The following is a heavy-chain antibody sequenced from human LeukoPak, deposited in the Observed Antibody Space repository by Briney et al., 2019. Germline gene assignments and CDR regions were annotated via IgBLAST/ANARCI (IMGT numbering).Heavy chain of an antibody. CDR2: IYYSGST. J-gene: IGHJ4*02. Sequence: PSETLSLTCTVSGGSISSSSYYWGWIRQPPGKGLEWIGSIYYSGSTYYNPSLKSRVTISVDTSKNQFSLSLTSVTAADTAVYYRARKARGGSTYLDNWGQGALVTVSS. D-gene: IGHD1-26*01. CDR3: ARKARGGSTYLDN. V-gene: IGHV4-39*07. CDR1: GGSISSSSYY.